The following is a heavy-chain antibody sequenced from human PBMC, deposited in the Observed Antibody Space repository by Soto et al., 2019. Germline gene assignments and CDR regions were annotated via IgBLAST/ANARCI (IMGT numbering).Heavy chain of an antibody. CDR1: GGTFSSYT. V-gene: IGHV1-69*02. Sequence: SVKVSCKASGGTFSSYTISWVRRAPGQGLEWMGRIIPILGIANYAQKFQGRVTITADKSTSTAYMELSSLRSEDTAVYYCASPHYYGSGAFDYWGQGTLVTVSS. D-gene: IGHD3-10*01. J-gene: IGHJ4*02. CDR3: ASPHYYGSGAFDY. CDR2: IIPILGIA.